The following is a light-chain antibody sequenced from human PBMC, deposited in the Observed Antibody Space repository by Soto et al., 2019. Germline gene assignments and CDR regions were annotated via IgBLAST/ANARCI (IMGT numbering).Light chain of an antibody. CDR2: EAS. V-gene: IGLV2-14*01. CDR1: SSDVGGSNH. J-gene: IGLJ2*01. CDR3: SSYTGSPTV. Sequence: QSVLTQPASVSGSPGQSITISCTGSSSDVGGSNHVSWYQHHRGKAPKLLIYEASNRPSGVSNRFSGSKSGNTASLTISGLQAEDEADYYCSSYTGSPTVFGGGTKLTVL.